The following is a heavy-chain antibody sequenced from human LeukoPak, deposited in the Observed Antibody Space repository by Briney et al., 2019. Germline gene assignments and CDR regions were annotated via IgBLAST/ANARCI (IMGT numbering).Heavy chain of an antibody. Sequence: GASVKVSCKATGVTFSSLTIAWVRQAPGQGLEWMGGFIPVFGTANYEQRFQDRLTITTDESTSTAYMELNSLTSEDTAVYYCARAISVDGHFYYYLDVWGIGTTVTVSS. V-gene: IGHV1-69*05. J-gene: IGHJ6*03. CDR2: FIPVFGTA. D-gene: IGHD5-12*01. CDR3: ARAISVDGHFYYYLDV. CDR1: GVTFSSLT.